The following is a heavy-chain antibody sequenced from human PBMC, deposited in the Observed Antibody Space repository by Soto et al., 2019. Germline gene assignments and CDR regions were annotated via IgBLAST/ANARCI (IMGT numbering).Heavy chain of an antibody. Sequence: SLRLSCAASGFTFSSYGMHWVRQAPGKGLEWVAVIWYDGSNKYYADSVKGRFTISRDNAKNSLYLQMNSLRAEDTAVYYCARDIPSLVVTAIPDYWGQGTLVTVSS. D-gene: IGHD2-21*02. V-gene: IGHV3-33*01. CDR3: ARDIPSLVVTAIPDY. CDR1: GFTFSSYG. J-gene: IGHJ4*02. CDR2: IWYDGSNK.